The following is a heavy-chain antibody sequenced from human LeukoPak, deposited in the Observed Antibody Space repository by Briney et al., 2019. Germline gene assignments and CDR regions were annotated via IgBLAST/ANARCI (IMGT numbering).Heavy chain of an antibody. CDR3: ARWSMGPYSSGWYWVYYYYMDV. CDR1: GFTFSSYW. Sequence: GGSLRLSCAASGFTFSSYWMSWVRQAPGKALEWVANIKQDGREKYYVDSVKGRFTISRDNAKNSLYLQMNSLRAEDTAVYYCARWSMGPYSSGWYWVYYYYMDVWGKGTTVTISS. D-gene: IGHD6-19*01. V-gene: IGHV3-7*01. CDR2: IKQDGREK. J-gene: IGHJ6*03.